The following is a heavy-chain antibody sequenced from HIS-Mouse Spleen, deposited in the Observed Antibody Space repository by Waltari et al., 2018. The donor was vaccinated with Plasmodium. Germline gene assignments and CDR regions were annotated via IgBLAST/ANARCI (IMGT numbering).Heavy chain of an antibody. CDR1: GGSISRYY. CDR3: ARHRYSSSWYSY. Sequence: QVQLQGSGPGLVKPSETLSLTCTVSGGSISRYYWSWIRQPPGKGMEWIGYIYYSGSTNHNPSLKSRVTRSVDTSKNQFALKLSSVTAADTAVYYCARHRYSSSWYSYWGQGTLVTVSS. V-gene: IGHV4-59*08. CDR2: IYYSGST. J-gene: IGHJ4*02. D-gene: IGHD6-13*01.